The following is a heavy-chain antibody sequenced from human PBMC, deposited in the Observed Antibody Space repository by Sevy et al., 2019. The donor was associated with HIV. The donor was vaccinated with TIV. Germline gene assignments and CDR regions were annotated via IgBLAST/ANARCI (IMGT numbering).Heavy chain of an antibody. D-gene: IGHD3-22*01. Sequence: GGSLRLSCTASGFTFGDYAMSWFRQAPGKGLEWVGLIRSKAYGGTTEYAASVKGRFTISRDDSKSIAYLQMNSLKTEDTAVYYCTRGSPDSSGYYYFRHDSAINFDYWGQGTLVTVSS. J-gene: IGHJ4*02. CDR2: IRSKAYGGTT. V-gene: IGHV3-49*03. CDR3: TRGSPDSSGYYYFRHDSAINFDY. CDR1: GFTFGDYA.